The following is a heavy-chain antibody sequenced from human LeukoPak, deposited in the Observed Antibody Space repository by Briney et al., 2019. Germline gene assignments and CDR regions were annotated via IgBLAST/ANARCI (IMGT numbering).Heavy chain of an antibody. D-gene: IGHD2-2*02. CDR2: IIPIFGTA. CDR1: GYTFTSYD. Sequence: GASVKVSCKASGYTFTSYDINWVRQATGQGLEWMGGIIPIFGTANYAQKFQGRVTITADESTSTAYMELSSLRSEDTAVCYCARVVPAAIGGYYYYYYYMDVWGKGTTVTVSS. V-gene: IGHV1-69*13. CDR3: ARVVPAAIGGYYYYYYYMDV. J-gene: IGHJ6*03.